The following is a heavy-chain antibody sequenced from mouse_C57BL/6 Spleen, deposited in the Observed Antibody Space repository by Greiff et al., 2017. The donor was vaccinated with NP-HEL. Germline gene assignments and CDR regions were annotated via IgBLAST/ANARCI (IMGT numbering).Heavy chain of an antibody. Sequence: EVQLQQSGPELVKPGASVKISCKASGYTFTDYYMNWVKQSHGKSLEWIGDINPTNGGSSYNYKFKFNATLTVDKSSSTAYMELRSLTSENSAVYYCARGGYYGSSYGFAYWGQGTLVTASA. D-gene: IGHD1-1*01. J-gene: IGHJ3*01. V-gene: IGHV1-26*01. CDR2: INPTNGGS. CDR3: ARGGYYGSSYGFAY. CDR1: GYTFTDYY.